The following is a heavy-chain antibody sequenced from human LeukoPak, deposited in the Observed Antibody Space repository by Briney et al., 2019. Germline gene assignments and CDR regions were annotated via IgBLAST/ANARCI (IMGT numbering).Heavy chain of an antibody. Sequence: SETLSLTCTVSGGSIGSYYWSWIRQPPGKGLEWIGYIYYNGDTNYNPSLKSRVIISIDTSSNQFSLRLNSMTAADTAVYYCARVLRAASWRSYDYWGQGSLVTVSS. J-gene: IGHJ4*02. V-gene: IGHV4-59*01. CDR2: IYYNGDT. CDR3: ARVLRAASWRSYDY. D-gene: IGHD5-18*01. CDR1: GGSIGSYY.